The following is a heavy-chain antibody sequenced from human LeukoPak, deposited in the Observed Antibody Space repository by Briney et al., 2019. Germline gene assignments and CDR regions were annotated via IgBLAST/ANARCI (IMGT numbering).Heavy chain of an antibody. J-gene: IGHJ4*02. V-gene: IGHV1-2*06. CDR2: INPNSGGT. Sequence: GASVKVSCKSSGYTFTGYYMHWVRQAPGQGLEWMGRINPNSGGTNYAQKFQGRVTMTRDTSISTAYMELSRLRSDDKAVYYCATDYYDSSGYPTTSDYWGQGTLVTVSS. CDR1: GYTFTGYY. CDR3: ATDYYDSSGYPTTSDY. D-gene: IGHD3-22*01.